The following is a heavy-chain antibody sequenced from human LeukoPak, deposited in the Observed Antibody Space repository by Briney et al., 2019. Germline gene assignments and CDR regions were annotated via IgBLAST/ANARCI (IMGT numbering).Heavy chain of an antibody. CDR1: GGSISSGSYY. V-gene: IGHV4-61*02. D-gene: IGHD1-7*01. J-gene: IGHJ4*02. CDR2: IYTSGST. CDR3: ARDPSNWNYVGYFDY. Sequence: PSQTLSLTCTVSGGSISSGSYYWSWIRQPAGKGLEWIGRIYTSGSTNYNPSLKSRVTISVDTSKNQFSLKLSSVTAADTAVYYCARDPSNWNYVGYFDYWGQGTLVTVSS.